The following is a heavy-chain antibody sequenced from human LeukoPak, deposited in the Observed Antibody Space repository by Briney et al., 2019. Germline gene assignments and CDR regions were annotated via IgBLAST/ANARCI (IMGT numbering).Heavy chain of an antibody. V-gene: IGHV1-18*01. Sequence: ASVKVSCKASGHTFTIYGISWVRQAPGQGLEWMGWISAYYGNTNYSQKLQGRVRMTTYTSTSTAHMELRRLRSDDTAVYYCARVFLGPLWATWGQWLVQYYFDYWGQGTLVTVSS. CDR1: GHTFTIYG. D-gene: IGHD6-19*01. J-gene: IGHJ4*02. CDR3: ARVFLGPLWATWGQWLVQYYFDY. CDR2: ISAYYGNT.